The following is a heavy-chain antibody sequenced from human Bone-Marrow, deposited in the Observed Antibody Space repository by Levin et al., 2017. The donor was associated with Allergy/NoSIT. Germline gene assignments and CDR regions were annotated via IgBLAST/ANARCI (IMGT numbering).Heavy chain of an antibody. D-gene: IGHD3-9*01. Sequence: SVKVSCTASGGTSSTYAFSWVRQAPRQGLEWMGRIIPSLGIPNYAQNFQDRVTITADKSTSTVYMELSSLRSEDTAMYFCAGDGGKVLRYFEGFDSWGQGTLVTVSS. CDR3: AGDGGKVLRYFEGFDS. J-gene: IGHJ5*01. CDR2: IIPSLGIP. V-gene: IGHV1-69*04. CDR1: GGTSSTYA.